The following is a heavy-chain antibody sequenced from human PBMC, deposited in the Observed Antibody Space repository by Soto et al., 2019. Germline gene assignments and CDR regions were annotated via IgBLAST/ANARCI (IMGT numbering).Heavy chain of an antibody. CDR3: ASKEYCSSTSCYSGSDAFDI. Sequence: QVQLVQSGAEVKKPGASVKVSCKASGYTFTSYGISWVRQAPGQGLEWMGWISAYNGNTNYAQKLQGRGTMTTDTSTSTAYMELRSLRSDDTAVYYCASKEYCSSTSCYSGSDAFDIWGQGTMVTVSS. CDR1: GYTFTSYG. CDR2: ISAYNGNT. V-gene: IGHV1-18*01. J-gene: IGHJ3*02. D-gene: IGHD2-2*01.